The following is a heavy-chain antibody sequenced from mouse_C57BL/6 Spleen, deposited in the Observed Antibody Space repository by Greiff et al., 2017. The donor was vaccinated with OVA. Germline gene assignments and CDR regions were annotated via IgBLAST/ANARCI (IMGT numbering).Heavy chain of an antibody. D-gene: IGHD2-5*01. J-gene: IGHJ1*03. Sequence: QVHVKQPGAELVMPGASVKLSCKASGYTFTSYWMHWVKQRPGQGLEWIGEIDPSDSYTNYNQKFKGKSTLTVDKSSSTAYMQLSSLTSEDSAVYYCARSYSNYGWYFDVWGTGTTVTVSS. CDR2: IDPSDSYT. CDR1: GYTFTSYW. V-gene: IGHV1-69*01. CDR3: ARSYSNYGWYFDV.